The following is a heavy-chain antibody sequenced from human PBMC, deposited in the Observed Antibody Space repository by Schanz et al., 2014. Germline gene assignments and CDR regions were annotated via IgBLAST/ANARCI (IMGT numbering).Heavy chain of an antibody. Sequence: VQLVESGGGLVQPGGSLRLSCAASGFTFSGYWMSWVRQTPGKGLEWVSYISSVGISKYYADPVKGRFTISRDSAKNSLYLQMNSLRAEDTAVYYCARQRSYFYAMDVWGQGTTVTVSS. CDR3: ARQRSYFYAMDV. V-gene: IGHV3-11*01. J-gene: IGHJ6*02. CDR1: GFTFSGYW. CDR2: ISSVGISK.